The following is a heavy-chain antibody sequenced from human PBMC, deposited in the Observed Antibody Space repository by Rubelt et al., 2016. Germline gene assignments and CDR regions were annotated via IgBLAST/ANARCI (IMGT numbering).Heavy chain of an antibody. D-gene: IGHD6-13*01. CDR1: GFSFSSYD. CDR3: AKDTVFMAAAGRMDV. Sequence: QVQLVESGGGVVQPGGSLRLSCAASGFSFSSYDMHWVRQAPGKGLEWVSHINWNGGSTGYADSVRGRFTISRDNSKNTLSLQMSSLGGEDTCVYYCAKDTVFMAAAGRMDVWGQGTTVTVSS. J-gene: IGHJ6*02. V-gene: IGHV3-NL1*01. CDR2: INWNGGST.